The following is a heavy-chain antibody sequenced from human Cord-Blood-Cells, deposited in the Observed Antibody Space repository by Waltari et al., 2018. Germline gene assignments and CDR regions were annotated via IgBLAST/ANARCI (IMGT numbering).Heavy chain of an antibody. CDR3: AKAPGYSSSWYWFDP. D-gene: IGHD6-13*01. Sequence: EVQLVESGGGLVQPGRSLRLSCAASGFTFDDYAMHWVRQAPGKGLEWDSGISWNSGSIGYADSVKGRFTISRDNAKNSLYLQMNSLRAEDTALYYCAKAPGYSSSWYWFDPWGQGTLVTVSS. CDR1: GFTFDDYA. J-gene: IGHJ5*02. CDR2: ISWNSGSI. V-gene: IGHV3-9*01.